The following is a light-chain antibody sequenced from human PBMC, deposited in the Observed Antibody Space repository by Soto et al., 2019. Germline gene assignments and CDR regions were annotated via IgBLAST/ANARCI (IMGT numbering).Light chain of an antibody. J-gene: IGKJ4*01. CDR1: QSVSSN. CDR3: QQYNNWPLT. Sequence: EIVMTQSPATLSVSPGERATLSCRASQSVSSNLAWYQQKPGQAPRLLIYGASTRATGIPARFSGSGSGTEFTLTISSQQSEDFAVYYCQQYNNWPLTFGRGTKVEIK. CDR2: GAS. V-gene: IGKV3-15*01.